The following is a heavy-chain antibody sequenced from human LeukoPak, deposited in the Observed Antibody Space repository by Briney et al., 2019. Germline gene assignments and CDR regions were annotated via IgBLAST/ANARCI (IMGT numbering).Heavy chain of an antibody. Sequence: SETQSLTCTVSGGSISSHYWSWIRQPPGKGLEWIGYIYYGGSTNYNPSLKSRVTISVDTSKNQFSLKLSSVTAADTAVYYCARDLSAGVDAFDIWGQGTMVTVSS. D-gene: IGHD3-3*01. CDR2: IYYGGST. CDR1: GGSISSHY. V-gene: IGHV4-59*11. CDR3: ARDLSAGVDAFDI. J-gene: IGHJ3*02.